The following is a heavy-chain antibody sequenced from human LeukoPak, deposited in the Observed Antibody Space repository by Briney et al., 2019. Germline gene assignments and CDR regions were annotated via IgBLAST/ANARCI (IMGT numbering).Heavy chain of an antibody. V-gene: IGHV3-21*01. Sequence: PGGSLRLSCAASGFTFSIYSMNWVRQAPGKGLEWVSSIGSTSSYIYYADSVKGRFTISRDNAKNSLSLQMNSLRAEDTAMYYCARDWVHCSGGTCSTDYWGQGTLVTVSS. D-gene: IGHD2-15*01. CDR1: GFTFSIYS. J-gene: IGHJ4*02. CDR3: ARDWVHCSGGTCSTDY. CDR2: IGSTSSYI.